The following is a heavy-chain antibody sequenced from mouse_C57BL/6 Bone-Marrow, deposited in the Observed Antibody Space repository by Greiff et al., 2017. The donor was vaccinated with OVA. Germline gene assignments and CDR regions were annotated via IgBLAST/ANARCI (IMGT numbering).Heavy chain of an antibody. Sequence: QVQLQQSGPELVKPGASVKISCKASGYAFSSSWMNWVKQRPGKGLEWIGRIYPGGGDTNYNGKFKGKATLTADKSSSTAYMQLSSLTSEDSAVYFCARRDGIDWYVDVWGTGTTVTVSS. CDR2: IYPGGGDT. CDR1: GYAFSSSW. J-gene: IGHJ1*03. D-gene: IGHD2-3*01. V-gene: IGHV1-82*01. CDR3: ARRDGIDWYVDV.